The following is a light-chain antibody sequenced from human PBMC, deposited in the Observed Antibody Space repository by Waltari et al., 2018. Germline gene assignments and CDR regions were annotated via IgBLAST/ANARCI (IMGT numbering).Light chain of an antibody. CDR3: CSYAGRYVV. CDR1: SSDVGRNNQ. J-gene: IGLJ2*01. V-gene: IGLV2-11*01. Sequence: QSALTQPPSVSGSPGQSVTISCTGPSSDVGRNNQLSWYQHYPGKAPRLMLFDATERASGVPARFSGSKSGNTASLTISGLQTEDEADYYCCSYAGRYVVFGGGTKVTVL. CDR2: DAT.